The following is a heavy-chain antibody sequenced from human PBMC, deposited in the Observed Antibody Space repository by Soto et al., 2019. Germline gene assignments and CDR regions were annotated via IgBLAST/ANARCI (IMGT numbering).Heavy chain of an antibody. CDR2: IIPILGIA. CDR3: XXXXXXXXXLFDY. Sequence: QVQLVQSGAEVKKPGSSVKVSCKASGGTFSSYTISWXXXXXXXXXEWMGRIIPILGIANYAQKFQGRVTITADKXXXXXXXXXXXXXXXXXXXXXXXXXXXXXXXLFDYWGQGTLVTVSS. CDR1: GGTFSSYT. J-gene: IGHJ4*02. V-gene: IGHV1-69*02.